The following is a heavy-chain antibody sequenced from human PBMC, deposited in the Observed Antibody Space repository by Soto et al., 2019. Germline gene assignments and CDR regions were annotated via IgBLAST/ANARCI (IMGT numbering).Heavy chain of an antibody. D-gene: IGHD3-22*01. CDR1: GFTFNIYA. V-gene: IGHV3-64D*06. CDR3: VKGEYYYDSSGYYPFDY. CDR2: ISTNGGST. J-gene: IGHJ4*02. Sequence: RLSCAASGFTFNIYAMHWVRQAPGKGLEYVSSISTNGGSTDYADSVKGRFTISRDNSKNTVYLQMSSLRVEDTAVYYCVKGEYYYDSSGYYPFDYWGQGTLVTVSS.